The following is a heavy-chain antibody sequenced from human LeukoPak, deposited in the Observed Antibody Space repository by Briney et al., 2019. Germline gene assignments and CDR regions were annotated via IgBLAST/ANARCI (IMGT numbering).Heavy chain of an antibody. J-gene: IGHJ4*02. CDR3: ARGDSSTSPGVFEY. CDR2: THYRSKWYN. Sequence: SQTLSLTCGISGDSVSSNSAAWNWIRQSPSRGLEWLGRTHYRSKWYNDYAVSVKSRITINADTSKNQLSLQLNSVTPEDTAVYYCARGDSSTSPGVFEYWGQGTLVTVSS. CDR1: GDSVSSNSAA. D-gene: IGHD6-13*01. V-gene: IGHV6-1*01.